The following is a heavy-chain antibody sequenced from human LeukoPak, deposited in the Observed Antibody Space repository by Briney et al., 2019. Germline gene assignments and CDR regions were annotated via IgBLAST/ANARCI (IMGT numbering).Heavy chain of an antibody. CDR1: GYTFTSYG. J-gene: IGHJ5*02. Sequence: GASVKVSCKASGYTFTSYGISWVRQAPGQGLEWVGWISAYNGNAHYAQKLQGRVTMTTDTTTSTAYMELRSLRSDDTAVYYCARAKAWDDFWSGSYFPPYDPWGQGTLVTVSS. CDR2: ISAYNGNA. D-gene: IGHD3-3*01. V-gene: IGHV1-18*01. CDR3: ARAKAWDDFWSGSYFPPYDP.